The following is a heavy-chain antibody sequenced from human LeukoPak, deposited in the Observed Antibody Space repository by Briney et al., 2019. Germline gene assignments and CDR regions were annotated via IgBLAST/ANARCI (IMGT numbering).Heavy chain of an antibody. Sequence: PGGSLRLSCAASGITFNNYAMNWVRQAPGKGLEWISVISGSGDNTYYADSVRGRFTVSRDNSKSTVYLQMNSLRAEDTAVYYCAKDRRLWFGELYLLFDYWGQGTLVTVSS. V-gene: IGHV3-23*01. CDR2: ISGSGDNT. D-gene: IGHD3-10*01. J-gene: IGHJ4*02. CDR1: GITFNNYA. CDR3: AKDRRLWFGELYLLFDY.